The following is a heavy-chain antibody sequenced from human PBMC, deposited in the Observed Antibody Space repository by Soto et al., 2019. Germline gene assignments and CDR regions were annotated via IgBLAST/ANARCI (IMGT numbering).Heavy chain of an antibody. CDR3: ARNPNLSYGGGCYFPGAFDI. CDR1: SGSISSSNW. CDR2: IYHSGST. V-gene: IGHV4-4*02. J-gene: IGHJ3*02. Sequence: QVQLQESGPGLVKPSGTLSLTCAVSSGSISSSNWWSWVRQPPGKGLEWIGEIYHSGSTNYNPSLKSRVTIQLARPKTRSPWSLGLGPAPTRAVIYVARNPNLSYGGGCYFPGAFDIWGQGTMVTVSS. D-gene: IGHD6-19*01.